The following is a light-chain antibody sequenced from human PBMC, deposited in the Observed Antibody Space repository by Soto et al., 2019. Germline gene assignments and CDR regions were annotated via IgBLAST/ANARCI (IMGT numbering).Light chain of an antibody. Sequence: DIQMTQSPSSVSASVGDRVTVTCRASQGIGTWLAWYQQKPGEAPKLLIYAASSLQSGVPSRFSGGGSGTEFTLTINSLQPEDFGTYFCQQGNSLLSLTFGQGTRLEIK. CDR2: AAS. CDR1: QGIGTW. J-gene: IGKJ5*01. V-gene: IGKV1-12*01. CDR3: QQGNSLLSLT.